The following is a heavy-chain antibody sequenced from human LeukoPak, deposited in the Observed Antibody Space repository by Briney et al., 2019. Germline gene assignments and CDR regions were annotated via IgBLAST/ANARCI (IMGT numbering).Heavy chain of an antibody. V-gene: IGHV4-39*07. CDR1: GGSISSSSYY. Sequence: SETLSLTCTVSGGSISSSSYYWGWIRQPPGKGLEWIGSIYYSGSTYYNPSLKSRVTISVDTSKNQSSLKLSSVTAADTAVYYCARSGGGSFGLTFDLWGRGTLVTVSS. CDR2: IYYSGST. J-gene: IGHJ2*01. CDR3: ARSGGGSFGLTFDL. D-gene: IGHD2-15*01.